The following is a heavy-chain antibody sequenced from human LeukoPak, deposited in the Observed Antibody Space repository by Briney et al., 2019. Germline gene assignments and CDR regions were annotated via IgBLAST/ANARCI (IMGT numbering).Heavy chain of an antibody. J-gene: IGHJ6*04. CDR3: ARVAASTFYQFNYMDL. CDR1: GFTFRSHA. V-gene: IGHV3-30*04. CDR2: ISGDGVND. D-gene: IGHD3-3*02. Sequence: GRSLRLSCAASGFTFRSHAMVWVRQAPGKGLQWVALISGDGVNDYYEDSVKGRFTISRDTSKNTLSLQMKSLRAEDTAVYFCARVAASTFYQFNYMDLWGKGTTVTVSS.